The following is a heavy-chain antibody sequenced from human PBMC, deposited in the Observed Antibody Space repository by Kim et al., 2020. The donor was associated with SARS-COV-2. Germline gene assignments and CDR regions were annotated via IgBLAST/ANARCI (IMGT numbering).Heavy chain of an antibody. Sequence: GGSLRLSCAASGFTFNSYAMDWLRQAPGKGLEWVSGISGSGINTYHAESVKGRFTITRDNSKDTLFLQMNSLRVEDTAVYYCAKVLRGCSGGTCYSSYGMDVWGPGTTVTVSS. CDR2: ISGSGINT. J-gene: IGHJ6*02. CDR3: AKVLRGCSGGTCYSSYGMDV. D-gene: IGHD2-15*01. V-gene: IGHV3-23*01. CDR1: GFTFNSYA.